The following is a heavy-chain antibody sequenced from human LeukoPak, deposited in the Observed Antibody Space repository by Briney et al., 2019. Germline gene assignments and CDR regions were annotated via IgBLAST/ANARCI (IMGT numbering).Heavy chain of an antibody. Sequence: GGSLRLSCAASGFTVSSNYMSWVRQAPGKGLEWVANIKQDGSEKYYVDSVKGRFTISRDDAKNSVYLQMNSLRAEDTAVYNCARVRGTRYFDFWGQGTLVTVSS. J-gene: IGHJ4*02. CDR1: GFTVSSNY. V-gene: IGHV3-7*01. D-gene: IGHD3-16*01. CDR2: IKQDGSEK. CDR3: ARVRGTRYFDF.